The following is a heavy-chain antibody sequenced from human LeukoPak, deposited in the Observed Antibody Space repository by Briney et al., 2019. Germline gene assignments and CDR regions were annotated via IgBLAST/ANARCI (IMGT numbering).Heavy chain of an antibody. CDR3: ARPYEGWSCALDI. V-gene: IGHV3-53*01. Sequence: GGSLRLSCAASGLTVSSNYMSWVRQAPGKGLEWVSVIYSGGSTYYADSAKGRFTISRDNSKNTLYLQMNSLRAADTAVYYCARPYEGWSCALDIWGQGTMVTVSS. J-gene: IGHJ3*02. CDR2: IYSGGST. CDR1: GLTVSSNY. D-gene: IGHD2-15*01.